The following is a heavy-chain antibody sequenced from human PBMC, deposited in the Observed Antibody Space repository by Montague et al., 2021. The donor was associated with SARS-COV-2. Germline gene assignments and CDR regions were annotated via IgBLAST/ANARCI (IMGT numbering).Heavy chain of an antibody. Sequence: SETLSLTCAVSGGSIRSYYWSWTRQPPGKGLEWIGYVHYTGSTKYNPSLKTRVTLSLDTPKNHFSLRLNSVTAADTAVYYCARAQNICFIANCVNYFDLWGLGALVSVSS. CDR3: ARAQNICFIANCVNYFDL. CDR1: GGSIRSYY. J-gene: IGHJ4*02. V-gene: IGHV4-59*01. CDR2: VHYTGST. D-gene: IGHD1-1*01.